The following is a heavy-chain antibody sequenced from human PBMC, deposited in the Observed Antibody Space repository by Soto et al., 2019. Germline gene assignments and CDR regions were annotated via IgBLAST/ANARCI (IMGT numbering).Heavy chain of an antibody. J-gene: IGHJ6*03. CDR1: GGSISSSSYY. CDR3: ARQSSTIFGVVNYYYYYYMDV. D-gene: IGHD3-3*01. CDR2: IYYSGST. V-gene: IGHV4-39*01. Sequence: QLQLQESGPGLVKPSETLSLTCTVSGGSISSSSYYWGWIRQPPGKGLEWIGRIYYSGSTYYNPSLKSRVTISVDTSKNQFSLKLSSVTAADTAVYYCARQSSTIFGVVNYYYYYYMDVWGKGTTVTVSS.